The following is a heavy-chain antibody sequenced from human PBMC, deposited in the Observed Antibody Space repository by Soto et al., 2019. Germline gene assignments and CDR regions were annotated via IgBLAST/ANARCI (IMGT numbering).Heavy chain of an antibody. CDR1: GFTFKNCW. CDR2: IDTEAITT. Sequence: PGGSLRLSCAASGFTFKNCWMHWVRQVPGKGLVWVSRIDTEAITTSYADSVEGRFTISRDNAKNTLYLQMNSLRAEDTAVYYCATSSYDSRYFCDYWGQGTLVTVSS. D-gene: IGHD3-22*01. J-gene: IGHJ4*02. CDR3: ATSSYDSRYFCDY. V-gene: IGHV3-74*01.